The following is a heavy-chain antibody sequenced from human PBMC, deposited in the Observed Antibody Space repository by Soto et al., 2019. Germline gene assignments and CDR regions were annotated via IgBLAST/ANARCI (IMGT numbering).Heavy chain of an antibody. J-gene: IGHJ4*02. V-gene: IGHV1-46*03. D-gene: IGHD3-3*01. CDR2: INPSGGST. CDR1: GYTFTSYY. Sequence: GASVKVSCKASGYTFTSYYMHWVRQAPGQGLEWMGIINPSGGSTSYAQKFQGRVTMTRDTSTSTVYMELSSLRSEDTAVYYCARDQGNDFWSGSPDYWGQGTLVTV. CDR3: ARDQGNDFWSGSPDY.